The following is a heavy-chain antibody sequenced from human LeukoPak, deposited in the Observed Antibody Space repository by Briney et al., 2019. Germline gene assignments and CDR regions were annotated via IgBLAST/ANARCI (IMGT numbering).Heavy chain of an antibody. CDR2: IYHSGST. D-gene: IGHD6-13*01. J-gene: IGHJ1*01. CDR3: ARVRGSSWSEYFQH. Sequence: SETLSLTCAVAGGSISSSNWWSWVRQPPGKGLEWIGEIYHSGSTNYNPSLKSRVTISVDKSKNQFSLKLSSVTAADTAVYHCARVRGSSWSEYFQHWGQGTLVTVSS. CDR1: GGSISSSNW. V-gene: IGHV4-4*02.